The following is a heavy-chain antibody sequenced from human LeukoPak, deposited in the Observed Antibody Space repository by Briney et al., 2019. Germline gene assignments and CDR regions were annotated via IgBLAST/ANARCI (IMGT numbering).Heavy chain of an antibody. CDR2: IIPIFGTA. V-gene: IGHV1-69*13. D-gene: IGHD6-13*01. CDR1: GYTLTSYY. CDR3: ARGRSSSWYNDFDY. J-gene: IGHJ4*02. Sequence: ASVKVSCKASGYTLTSYYLHWVRQAPGQGLEWMGGIIPIFGTANYAQKFQGRVTITADESTSTAYMELSSLRSEDTAVYYCARGRSSSWYNDFDYWGQGTLVTVSS.